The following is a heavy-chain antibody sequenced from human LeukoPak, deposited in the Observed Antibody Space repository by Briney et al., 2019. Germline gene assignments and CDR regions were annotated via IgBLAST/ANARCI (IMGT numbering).Heavy chain of an antibody. D-gene: IGHD3-10*01. J-gene: IGHJ4*02. Sequence: PGGSLRLSCAASGFTFSSYSMNWVRQAPGKGLEWVSSISSSSSYIYYADSVKGRFTISRDNAKNSLYLQMNSLRAEDTAVYYCARDIGSGSYLSNPHDYWGQGTLVTVSS. CDR3: ARDIGSGSYLSNPHDY. CDR1: GFTFSSYS. V-gene: IGHV3-21*01. CDR2: ISSSSSYI.